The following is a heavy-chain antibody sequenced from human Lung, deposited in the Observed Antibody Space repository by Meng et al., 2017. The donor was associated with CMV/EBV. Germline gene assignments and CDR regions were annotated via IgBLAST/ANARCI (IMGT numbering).Heavy chain of an antibody. CDR2: IYQDGNEK. V-gene: IGHV3-7*01. J-gene: IGHJ4*02. D-gene: IGHD6-19*01. CDR1: GFSFSTSW. CDR3: AKEIDPAVAGNQGYFDY. Sequence: GESLKISCAASGFSFSTSWMSWVRRAPGKGLEWVANIYQDGNEKYYVESVRGRSTISRANAKNSLYLQMNSLRAEDTAVYFCAKEIDPAVAGNQGYFDYWGQGXLVTVSS.